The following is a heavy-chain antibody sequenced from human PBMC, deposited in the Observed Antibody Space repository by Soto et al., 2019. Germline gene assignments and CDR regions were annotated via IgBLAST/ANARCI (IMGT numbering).Heavy chain of an antibody. J-gene: IGHJ3*02. CDR1: GDSVSSNTAA. CDR2: TYYRSKWYN. Sequence: SQTLSLTCAVFGDSVSSNTAAWTWIRQSPSRGLEWLGRTYYRSKWYNDYAVSVKSRITINPDTSRNQFSLQLSSVTPEDTAVYYCARDLGAFDIWGQGTMVTVSS. CDR3: ARDLGAFDI. V-gene: IGHV6-1*01. D-gene: IGHD7-27*01.